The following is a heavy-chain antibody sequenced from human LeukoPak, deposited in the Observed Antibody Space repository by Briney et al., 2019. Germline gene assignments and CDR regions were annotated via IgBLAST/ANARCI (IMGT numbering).Heavy chain of an antibody. CDR1: GYTFTDYE. J-gene: IGHJ5*02. D-gene: IGHD2-21*01. V-gene: IGHV1-8*01. CDR2: TNPSSRNR. Sequence: GASVKVSCKASGYTFTDYEINRVRQASGQGHEWMGWTNPSSRNRAYAPKFEGRVAMTTDTSTSTAYMELRSLTSEDTTVYYCARNPSRYDTYCDLWGQGTLVTVSS. CDR3: ARNPSRYDTYCDL.